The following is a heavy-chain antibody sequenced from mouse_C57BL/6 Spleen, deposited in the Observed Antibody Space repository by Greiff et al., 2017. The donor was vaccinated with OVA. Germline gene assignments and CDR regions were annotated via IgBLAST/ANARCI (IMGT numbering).Heavy chain of an antibody. Sequence: QVQLQQSGAELVMPGASVKLSCKASGYTFTSYWMHWVKQRPGQGLEWIGEIDPSDSYPNYNQKFKGKSTLTVDTSSSTAYMQLSSLTSEDSAVYYCARSGNLLLRSSYWYFDVWGTGTTVTVSS. V-gene: IGHV1-69*01. J-gene: IGHJ1*03. CDR1: GYTFTSYW. CDR3: ARSGNLLLRSSYWYFDV. CDR2: IDPSDSYP. D-gene: IGHD1-1*01.